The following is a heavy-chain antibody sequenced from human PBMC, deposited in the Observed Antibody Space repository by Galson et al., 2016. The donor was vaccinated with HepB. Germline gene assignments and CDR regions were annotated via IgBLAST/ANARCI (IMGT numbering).Heavy chain of an antibody. V-gene: IGHV3-15*07. CDR3: WVTLEYCSNGVCRLFDY. CDR1: GFTFSNAW. J-gene: IGHJ4*02. CDR2: IRSKTDGGTT. Sequence: SLRLSCAASGFTFSNAWMNWVRQAPGKGLEWVGRIRSKTDGGTTDYAAPVKDRFTISSDDSKNTLYLQMNSLKNEGTAVYYCWVTLEYCSNGVCRLFDYWGQGTLVTVSS. D-gene: IGHD2-8*01.